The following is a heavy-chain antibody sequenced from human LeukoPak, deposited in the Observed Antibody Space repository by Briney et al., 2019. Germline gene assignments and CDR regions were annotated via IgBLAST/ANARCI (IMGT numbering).Heavy chain of an antibody. CDR2: IYYSGST. CDR3: ARLLNLPAAIIGY. CDR1: GGSISSSSYY. J-gene: IGHJ4*02. V-gene: IGHV4-39*01. D-gene: IGHD2-2*02. Sequence: NPSETLSLTCTVSGGSISSSSYYWGWIRQPPGKGLEWIGSIYYSGSTYYNPSLKSRVTISVDPSKNQFSLKLSSVTAADTAVYYFARLLNLPAAIIGYWGQGTLVTVSS.